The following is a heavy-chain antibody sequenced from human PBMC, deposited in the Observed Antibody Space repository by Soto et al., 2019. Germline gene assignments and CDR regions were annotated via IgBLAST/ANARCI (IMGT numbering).Heavy chain of an antibody. CDR2: INHSGST. CDR1: GGSFSGYY. CDR3: ERGNYRSSTSCNGGNYEY. Sequence: SSETLSLTGAVYGGSFSGYYWSGIRQPPGKGLEWIGEINHSGSTNYNPSLKSRVTISVDTSKNQFSLKLSSVTAADTAVYYCERGNYRSSTSCNGGNYEYWGQRTLVTVSS. D-gene: IGHD2-2*01. J-gene: IGHJ4*02. V-gene: IGHV4-34*01.